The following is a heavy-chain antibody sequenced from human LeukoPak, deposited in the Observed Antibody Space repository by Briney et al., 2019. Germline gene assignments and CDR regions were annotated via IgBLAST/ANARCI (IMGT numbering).Heavy chain of an antibody. J-gene: IGHJ4*02. CDR2: INHSGST. CDR3: ARAGGLVTAIAR. Sequence: SETLSLTCAVYGGSFSGYYWSWIRQPPGKGLEWIGEINHSGSTNYNPSLKSRVTISVDTSKNQFSLELSSVTAADTAVYYCARAGGLVTAIARWGQGTLVTVSS. CDR1: GGSFSGYY. V-gene: IGHV4-34*01. D-gene: IGHD2-21*02.